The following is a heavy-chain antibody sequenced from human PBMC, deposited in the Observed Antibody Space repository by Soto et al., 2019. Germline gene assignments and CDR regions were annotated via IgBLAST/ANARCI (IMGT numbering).Heavy chain of an antibody. Sequence: QVQLVESGGGVVQPGRSLRLSCAASGFTFSSYAMHWVRQAPGKRLEWVAVISYDGSNKYYADSVKGRFTISRDNSKNTLYLQMNSLRAEDTAVYYCARGRKLEVDYWGQGTLVTVSS. V-gene: IGHV3-30-3*01. CDR1: GFTFSSYA. CDR3: ARGRKLEVDY. D-gene: IGHD1-1*01. J-gene: IGHJ4*02. CDR2: ISYDGSNK.